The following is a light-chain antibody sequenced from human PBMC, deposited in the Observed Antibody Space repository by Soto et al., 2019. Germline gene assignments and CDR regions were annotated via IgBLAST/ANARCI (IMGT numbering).Light chain of an antibody. CDR1: QSISRN. CDR2: AAS. CDR3: QQSYSTPWT. J-gene: IGKJ1*01. Sequence: DIQMTQSPSSLSASVGDRVTITCRASQSISRNLNWYQQKPGKAPKLLIYAASSLQSGVPARFSGSGSGTDFTLTISSLQPEDFVTYSCQQSYSTPWTFGQGTKVEIK. V-gene: IGKV1-39*01.